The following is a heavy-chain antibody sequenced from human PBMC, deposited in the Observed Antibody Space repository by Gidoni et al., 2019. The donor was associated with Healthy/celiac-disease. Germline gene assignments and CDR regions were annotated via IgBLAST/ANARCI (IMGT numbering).Heavy chain of an antibody. J-gene: IGHJ6*02. CDR3: ARDRTWVVPAAAYYYYGMDV. D-gene: IGHD2-2*01. CDR2: ISSSSSYT. V-gene: IGHV3-11*06. Sequence: QVQLVESGGGLVKPGGSLRLSCAACGFTFSDYYMSWIRQAPGKGLGWVSYISSSSSYTNYADSVKGRFTISRDNAKNSLYLQMNSLRAEDTAVYYCARDRTWVVPAAAYYYYGMDVWGQGTTVTVSS. CDR1: GFTFSDYY.